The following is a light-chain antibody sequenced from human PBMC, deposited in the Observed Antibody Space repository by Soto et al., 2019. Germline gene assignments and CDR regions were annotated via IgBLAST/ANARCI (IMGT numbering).Light chain of an antibody. CDR1: SSDVGSYNY. J-gene: IGLJ1*01. Sequence: QSVLTQPASVSGSPGQSITISCTGTSSDVGSYNYVAWYQQFPGKTPKLMIYEVRNRPSGVSSRFSGSKSGNTASLTISGLQVEDEADYYCISYTGSATSYVFGTGTKLTVL. CDR3: ISYTGSATSYV. V-gene: IGLV2-14*01. CDR2: EVR.